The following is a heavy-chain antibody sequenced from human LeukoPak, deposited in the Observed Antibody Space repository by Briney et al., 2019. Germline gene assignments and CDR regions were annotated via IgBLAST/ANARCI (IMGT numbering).Heavy chain of an antibody. CDR1: GGSINSGAYY. CDR3: ARDPAGGQDAFDI. CDR2: IYYSGTT. V-gene: IGHV4-31*03. Sequence: SETLSLTCTASGGSINSGAYYWSWIRQHPGKRLEWIGYIYYSGTTYYNPSLKSRVTISVDTSKNQFSLKLSSVTAADTAVYYCARDPAGGQDAFDIWGQGTMVTVSS. D-gene: IGHD1-1*01. J-gene: IGHJ3*02.